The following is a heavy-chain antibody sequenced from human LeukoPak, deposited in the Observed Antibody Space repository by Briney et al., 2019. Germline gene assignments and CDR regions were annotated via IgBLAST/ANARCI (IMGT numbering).Heavy chain of an antibody. Sequence: GGSLRLSCAASAFTFSDYSMSWIRPSPGKGLEWVAYISSGGSPMHYEDSVKGRSTISRDNAKNSLYLEVHSLRAEDTAVYYCVRDSHYYDTSDPKYRLDYWGQGTLVTVSS. CDR3: VRDSHYYDTSDPKYRLDY. CDR2: ISSGGSPM. V-gene: IGHV3-11*04. CDR1: AFTFSDYS. J-gene: IGHJ4*02. D-gene: IGHD3-22*01.